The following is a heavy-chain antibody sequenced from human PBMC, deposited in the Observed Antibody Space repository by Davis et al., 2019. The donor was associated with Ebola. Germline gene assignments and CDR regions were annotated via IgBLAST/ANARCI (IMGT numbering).Heavy chain of an antibody. CDR1: GFTFSDYY. V-gene: IGHV3-11*01. CDR3: GRGLRGYSYGRIYYYYGMDV. Sequence: GESLKISCAASGFTFSDYYMSWIRPAPGKGLEWVSYISSSGSTIYYADSVKGRFTISRDNAKNSLYLQMNSLRAEDTAVYYCGRGLRGYSYGRIYYYYGMDVWGQGTTVTVSS. CDR2: ISSSGSTI. J-gene: IGHJ6*02. D-gene: IGHD5-18*01.